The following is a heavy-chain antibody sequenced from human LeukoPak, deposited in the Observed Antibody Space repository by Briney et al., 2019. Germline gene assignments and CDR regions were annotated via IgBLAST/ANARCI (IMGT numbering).Heavy chain of an antibody. V-gene: IGHV3-23*01. J-gene: IGHJ4*02. CDR2: ISGSGGST. D-gene: IGHD4-23*01. CDR3: AKAFGNGIKYYFDY. Sequence: GRSLRLSCAASGFTFDDYAMSWVRQAPGKGLEWVSAISGSGGSTYYADSVKGRFTISRDNSKNTLYLQMNSLRAEDTAVYYCAKAFGNGIKYYFDYWGQGTLVTVSS. CDR1: GFTFDDYA.